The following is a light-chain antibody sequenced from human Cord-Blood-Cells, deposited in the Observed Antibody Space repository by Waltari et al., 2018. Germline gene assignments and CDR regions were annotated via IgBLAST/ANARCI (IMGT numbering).Light chain of an antibody. CDR2: DVS. V-gene: IGLV2-11*01. CDR3: CSYAGSYTFVV. Sequence: QSALTQPPSVSGSPGQSVTISCTGTSSDVGGSNYVSWYQQHPGKAPKLMIYDVSKRPSGVPDRFSGSKSGNTASLTISGLQAEDEADYYCCSYAGSYTFVVFGGGTKLTVL. CDR1: SSDVGGSNY. J-gene: IGLJ2*01.